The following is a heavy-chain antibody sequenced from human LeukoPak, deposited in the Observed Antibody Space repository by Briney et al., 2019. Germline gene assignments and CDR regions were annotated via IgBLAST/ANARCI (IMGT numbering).Heavy chain of an antibody. Sequence: GGSLRLSCAASGFTFSSYSMNWVRQAPGKGLEWVSSISSSSSYIYYADSVKGRFTISRDNAKNTLYLQMNSLRAEDTAVYYCAISMYSSGWWDYWGQGTLVTVSS. V-gene: IGHV3-21*04. CDR3: AISMYSSGWWDY. CDR1: GFTFSSYS. CDR2: ISSSSSYI. J-gene: IGHJ4*02. D-gene: IGHD6-19*01.